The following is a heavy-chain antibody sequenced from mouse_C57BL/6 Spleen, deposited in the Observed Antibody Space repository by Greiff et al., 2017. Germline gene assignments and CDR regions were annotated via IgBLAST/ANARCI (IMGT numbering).Heavy chain of an antibody. J-gene: IGHJ1*03. Sequence: EVKLMESGPELVKPGASVKISCKASGYSFTGYYMNWVKQSPEKSLEWIGEINPSTGGTTYNQKFKAKATLTVDKSSSTAYMQLKSLTSEDSAVYYCARRRIYPEYFDVCGTGTTVTVSS. D-gene: IGHD2-1*01. CDR1: GYSFTGYY. CDR3: ARRRIYPEYFDV. V-gene: IGHV1-42*01. CDR2: INPSTGGT.